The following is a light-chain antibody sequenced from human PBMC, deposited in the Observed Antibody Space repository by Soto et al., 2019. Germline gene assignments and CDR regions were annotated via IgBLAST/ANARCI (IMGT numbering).Light chain of an antibody. CDR1: SSDVGSYNY. Sequence: QSALTQPPSASGSPGQSVTISCTGTSSDVGSYNYVSWYQQHPGKAPKLMIYEVSKRPSGVPDRFSGSKSGNTASLTVSGRQAGDEADYYCCAYARSNKLGVFGGGTKLTVL. V-gene: IGLV2-8*01. J-gene: IGLJ2*01. CDR3: CAYARSNKLGV. CDR2: EVS.